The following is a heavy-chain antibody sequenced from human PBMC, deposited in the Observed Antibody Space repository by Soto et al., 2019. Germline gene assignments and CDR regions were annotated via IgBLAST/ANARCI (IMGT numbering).Heavy chain of an antibody. Sequence: DVQLVESGGGSVQPGGSLRLSCAATGFTFSYYWMHWVRQAPGKGLVWVSRIHSDGSSTTDADSVKGRFTISRDNAKNTLYLQMNSLRAEDTAVYYCARGHWGAFDLWGQGTMVTVAS. J-gene: IGHJ3*01. CDR2: IHSDGSST. CDR3: ARGHWGAFDL. V-gene: IGHV3-74*01. CDR1: GFTFSYYW. D-gene: IGHD3-16*01.